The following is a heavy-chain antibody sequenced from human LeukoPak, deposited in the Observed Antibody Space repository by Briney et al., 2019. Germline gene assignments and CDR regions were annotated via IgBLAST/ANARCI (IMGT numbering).Heavy chain of an antibody. CDR3: AREGAPGELSFFDY. V-gene: IGHV4-4*02. CDR2: IYYSGST. J-gene: IGHJ4*02. CDR1: GGSISSSNW. D-gene: IGHD3-16*02. Sequence: SETLSLTCAVSGGSISSSNWWSWVRQPPGKGLEWIGGIYYSGSTYYNPSLKSRVTISVDTSKNQFSLKLSSVTAADTAVYYCAREGAPGELSFFDYWGQGTLVTVSS.